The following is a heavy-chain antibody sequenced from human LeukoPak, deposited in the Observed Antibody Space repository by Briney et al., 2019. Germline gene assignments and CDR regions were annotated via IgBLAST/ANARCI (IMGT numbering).Heavy chain of an antibody. J-gene: IGHJ4*02. CDR3: ARDIGSGSDY. CDR2: IYHSGST. CDR1: GYSISGGYY. V-gene: IGHV4-38-2*02. Sequence: SETLSLTCAVSGYSISGGYYWGWIRQPPGKGLEWIGSIYHSGSTYYNPSLKSRVTISVDTSKNQFSLKLSSVTAADTAVYYCARDIGSGSDYWGQGTLVTVSS. D-gene: IGHD3-10*01.